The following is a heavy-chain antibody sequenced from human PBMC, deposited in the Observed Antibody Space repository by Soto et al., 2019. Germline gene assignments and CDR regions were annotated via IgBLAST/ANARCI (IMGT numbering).Heavy chain of an antibody. CDR3: ARGQYYYDSSRFDP. Sequence: ASAKVSCEASGYTFTSYVISWVRQAPGQGLEWMGLIIAYNGNSNYAQKLQGRVTMTTDTSTSTAYMELRSLRSDDTAVYYCARGQYYYDSSRFDPWGQGTLVTVSS. J-gene: IGHJ5*02. CDR2: IIAYNGNS. CDR1: GYTFTSYV. V-gene: IGHV1-18*01. D-gene: IGHD3-22*01.